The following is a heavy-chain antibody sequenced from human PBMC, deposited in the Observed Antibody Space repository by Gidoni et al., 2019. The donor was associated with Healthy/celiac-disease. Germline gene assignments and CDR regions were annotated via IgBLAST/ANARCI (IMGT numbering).Heavy chain of an antibody. CDR3: ARGRGNIAARRHYYYYYMDV. J-gene: IGHJ6*03. V-gene: IGHV4-34*01. D-gene: IGHD6-6*01. CDR2: INHSGST. CDR1: GGSFSGYY. Sequence: QVQLQQWGAGLLKPSETLSLTCAVYGGSFSGYYWSWIRQPPGKGLEWIGEINHSGSTNYKPSLKSRVTISVDTSKNQFSLKLSSVTAADTAVYYCARGRGNIAARRHYYYYYMDVWGKGTTVTVSS.